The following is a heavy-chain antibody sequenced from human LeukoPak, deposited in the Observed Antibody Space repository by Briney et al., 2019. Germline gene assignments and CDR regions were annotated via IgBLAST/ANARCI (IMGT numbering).Heavy chain of an antibody. J-gene: IGHJ4*02. CDR2: ISWDGGST. CDR3: AKDAGDRTRLHFYLHLPDY. V-gene: IGHV3-43D*03. D-gene: IGHD4-11*01. Sequence: PGGSLRLSCAASGFTFDDYAMHWVRQAPGKGLEWVSLISWDGGSTYYADSVKGRFTTSRDNSKNSLYLQMNSLRAEDTALYYCAKDAGDRTRLHFYLHLPDYWGQGTLVTVSS. CDR1: GFTFDDYA.